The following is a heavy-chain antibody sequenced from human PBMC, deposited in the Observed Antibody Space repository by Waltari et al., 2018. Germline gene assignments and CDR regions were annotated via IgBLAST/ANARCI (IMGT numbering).Heavy chain of an antibody. J-gene: IGHJ4*02. CDR3: ARTRAAAMRRSGYSHGHFDY. CDR1: DEFFSAYY. D-gene: IGHD5-18*01. Sequence: VQLQQWDAGLLTLSETLSLTCAVSDEFFSAYYWSWIRQSPGKGLEWIGEINHSGSTNYNPSLKSLVTISVDTSKNQFSLNLSSVTAADTAVYYCARTRAAAMRRSGYSHGHFDYWGQGTLVTVSS. CDR2: INHSGST. V-gene: IGHV4-34*01.